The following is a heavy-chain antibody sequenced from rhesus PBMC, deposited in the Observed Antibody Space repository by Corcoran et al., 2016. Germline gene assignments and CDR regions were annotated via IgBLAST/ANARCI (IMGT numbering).Heavy chain of an antibody. J-gene: IGHJ4*01. Sequence: QVKLQQWGEGLVKPSETLSLTCAVYGGSISGYYWSWIRQPPGKGLGWIGNIDGNSASTHYNPSLKNRVTISKDTSKNQFSLKLSSVTAADTSVYYCARRLATVTLSYFDYWGQGVLVTVSS. V-gene: IGHV4-73*01. CDR2: IDGNSAST. CDR3: ARRLATVTLSYFDY. D-gene: IGHD5-36*02. CDR1: GGSISGYY.